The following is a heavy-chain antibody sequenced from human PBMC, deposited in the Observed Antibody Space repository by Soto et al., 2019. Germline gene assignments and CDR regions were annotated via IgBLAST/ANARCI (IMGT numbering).Heavy chain of an antibody. D-gene: IGHD1-26*01. CDR3: ARFRVGHAFDI. V-gene: IGHV4-39*01. J-gene: IGHJ3*02. CDR1: GGSLSSSFYY. CDR2: IYYSGST. Sequence: SETLSLTCTVSGGSLSSSFYYWGWIRQPPGKGLEWIGSIYYSGSTYYNPSLKSRVTISVDTSKSQSSLKLSSVTAADTAVYYCARFRVGHAFDIWGQGTMVTVSS.